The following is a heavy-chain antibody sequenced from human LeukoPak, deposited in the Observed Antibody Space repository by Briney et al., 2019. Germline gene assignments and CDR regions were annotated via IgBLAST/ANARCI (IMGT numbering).Heavy chain of an antibody. J-gene: IGHJ5*02. V-gene: IGHV1-2*02. Sequence: ASVKVSCKASGYTFTGYYMHWVRQAPGQGLEWMGWINPKSGGTNYAQKFQGRVTMTRETSIHTAYMELSRLRSDDTAVYYCAREEYGFDPWGQGTLVTVSS. D-gene: IGHD2-2*01. CDR3: AREEYGFDP. CDR2: INPKSGGT. CDR1: GYTFTGYY.